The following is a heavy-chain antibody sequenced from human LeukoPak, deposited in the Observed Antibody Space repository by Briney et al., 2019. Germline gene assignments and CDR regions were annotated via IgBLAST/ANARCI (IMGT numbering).Heavy chain of an antibody. Sequence: GGSLRLSCAGSEFTFSRYGMHWVRQAPGKGLEWVSAIRGSGIRTYYADSVNGRFTISRDNSKNTLYLQMNSLRAEDTAVYYCAKDRPDYYDSSGYYLRGYFDPWGQGTLVTVSS. CDR1: EFTFSRYG. J-gene: IGHJ4*02. CDR2: IRGSGIRT. V-gene: IGHV3-23*01. D-gene: IGHD3-22*01. CDR3: AKDRPDYYDSSGYYLRGYFDP.